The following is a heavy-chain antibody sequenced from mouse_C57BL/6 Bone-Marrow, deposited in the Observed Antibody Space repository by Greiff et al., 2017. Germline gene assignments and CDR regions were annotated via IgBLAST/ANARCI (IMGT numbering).Heavy chain of an antibody. D-gene: IGHD2-1*01. J-gene: IGHJ2*01. CDR3: ERCGNYGGYYIDY. Sequence: VQLQQSGAELVKPGASVKMSCKASGYTFTTYPIEWMKQNHGKSLEWIGNFHPYNDDTKYNEKFKGKATLTVEKSSSTVYLELSRLTSDDSAVYYCERCGNYGGYYIDYWGQGTTRTVSS. CDR1: GYTFTTYP. V-gene: IGHV1-47*01. CDR2: FHPYNDDT.